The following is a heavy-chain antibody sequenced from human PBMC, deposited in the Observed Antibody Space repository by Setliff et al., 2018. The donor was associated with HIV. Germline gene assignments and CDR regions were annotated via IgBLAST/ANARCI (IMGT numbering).Heavy chain of an antibody. Sequence: KPSETLSLTCTVSGGSISTHHFWSWIRQPAGKGLEWIGRFRPSGNAYYRDPYYNPSRKSRVTMSVDTSKNQFFLNLTSVTAADTAVYYCARAEDTAMEDYYYMDVSGLGTLVTVSS. CDR2: FRPSGNA. V-gene: IGHV4-4*07. CDR3: ARAEDTAMEDYYYMDV. CDR1: GGSISTHH. J-gene: IGHJ6*03. D-gene: IGHD5-18*01.